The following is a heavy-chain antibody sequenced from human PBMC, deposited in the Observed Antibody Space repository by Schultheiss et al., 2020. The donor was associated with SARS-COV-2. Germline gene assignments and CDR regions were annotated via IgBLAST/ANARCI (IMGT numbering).Heavy chain of an antibody. J-gene: IGHJ6*02. D-gene: IGHD4-17*01. CDR3: ARGKTVTTFFRYYYGMDV. V-gene: IGHV4-34*01. Sequence: GSLRLSCTASGFTFSGYAMSWVRQPPGKGLEWIGEINHSGSTNYNPSLKSRVTISVDTSKNQFSLKLSSVTAADTAVYYCARGKTVTTFFRYYYGMDVWGQGTTVTVSS. CDR2: INHSGST. CDR1: GFTFSGYA.